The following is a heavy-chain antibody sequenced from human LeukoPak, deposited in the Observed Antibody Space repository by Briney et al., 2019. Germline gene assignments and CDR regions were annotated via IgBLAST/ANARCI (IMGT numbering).Heavy chain of an antibody. CDR1: GGSISSHYY. CDR3: ARQYGSGSAYTPVVDL. J-gene: IGHJ4*02. V-gene: IGHV4-39*01. D-gene: IGHD3-10*01. Sequence: PSETLSLTCTVSGGSISSHYYWSWIRPPPGKGLEWIGSIYYSGSTYYNPSLKRRVTISVDTAKNQFSLKLSSLTAAETAVYYCARQYGSGSAYTPVVDLWGQGTLVTVSS. CDR2: IYYSGST.